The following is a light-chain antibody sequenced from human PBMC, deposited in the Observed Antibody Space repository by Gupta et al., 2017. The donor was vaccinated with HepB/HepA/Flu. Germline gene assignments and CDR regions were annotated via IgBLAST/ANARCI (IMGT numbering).Light chain of an antibody. CDR3: MQAIHWPWT. CDR2: RVS. J-gene: IGKJ1*01. CDR1: QSLVHRDGNTY. Sequence: DVVMTQSPVSLPVTLGQPASISCRSSQSLVHRDGNTYLNWFQQRPGQSPRRLIYRVSNRDSGVPDRFSGSGLGTDFTLRISRVDAEDVGVYYCMQAIHWPWTFGQGTKVEI. V-gene: IGKV2-30*02.